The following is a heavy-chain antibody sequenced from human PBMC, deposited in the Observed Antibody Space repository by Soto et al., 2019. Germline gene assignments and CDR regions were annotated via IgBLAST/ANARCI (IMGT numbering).Heavy chain of an antibody. Sequence: SVKVSCKASGGTFSSYAISWVRQAPGQGLEWMGGIIPIFGTANYAQKFQGRVTITADESTSTAYMELSSLGSEDTAVYYCARGRQIVRLGWFDPWGQGTLVTVSS. J-gene: IGHJ5*02. CDR1: GGTFSSYA. CDR3: ARGRQIVRLGWFDP. D-gene: IGHD6-6*01. V-gene: IGHV1-69*13. CDR2: IIPIFGTA.